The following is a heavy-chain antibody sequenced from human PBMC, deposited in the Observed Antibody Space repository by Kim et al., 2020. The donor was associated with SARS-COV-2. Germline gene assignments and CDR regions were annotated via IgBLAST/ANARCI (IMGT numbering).Heavy chain of an antibody. Sequence: GGSLRLSCTASGFTFGDYAMSWVRQAPGKGLEWVGFIRSKAYGGTTEYAASVKGRFTISRDDSKSIAYLQMNSLKTEDTAVYYCTLYDFWSETYFDYWGQGTLVTVSS. CDR2: IRSKAYGGTT. V-gene: IGHV3-49*04. J-gene: IGHJ4*02. CDR3: TLYDFWSETYFDY. D-gene: IGHD3-3*01. CDR1: GFTFGDYA.